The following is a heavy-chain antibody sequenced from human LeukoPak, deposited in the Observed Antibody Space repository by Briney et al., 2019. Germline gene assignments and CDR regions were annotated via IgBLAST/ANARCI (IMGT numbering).Heavy chain of an antibody. CDR3: ARDDYGVYFDY. CDR1: GFTFSSYA. J-gene: IGHJ4*02. CDR2: ISGSGGST. V-gene: IGHV3-23*01. D-gene: IGHD4-17*01. Sequence: PGGSLRLSCAASGFTFSSYAMNWVRQAPGQGLEWVSGISGSGGSTYYADSVKGRFTISRDNSKNTLYLQMNSLRAEDTAVYYCARDDYGVYFDYWGQGTLVTVSS.